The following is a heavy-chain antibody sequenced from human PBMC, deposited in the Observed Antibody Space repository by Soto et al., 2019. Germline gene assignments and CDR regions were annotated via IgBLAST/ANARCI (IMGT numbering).Heavy chain of an antibody. Sequence: ASVKVSCKASGYTFTSYAMHWVRQAPGQRLEWMGWINAGNGNTKYSQKFQSRVTITRDTSASTAYMELSSLRSEDTAVYYCARGLWDRIAVAYYYYGMDVWGQGTTVTVS. J-gene: IGHJ6*02. CDR3: ARGLWDRIAVAYYYYGMDV. D-gene: IGHD6-19*01. CDR1: GYTFTSYA. CDR2: INAGNGNT. V-gene: IGHV1-3*01.